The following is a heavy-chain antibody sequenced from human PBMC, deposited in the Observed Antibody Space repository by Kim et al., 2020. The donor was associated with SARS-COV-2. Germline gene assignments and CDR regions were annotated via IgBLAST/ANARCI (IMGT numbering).Heavy chain of an antibody. CDR1: GFTFSDYN. J-gene: IGHJ6*02. Sequence: GGSLRLSCAASGFTFSDYNIHWVRQAPGRGLEWVALMFSDGSDKYYADSVKGRFTISRDNSKNTPYLQMNSLRVEDTAVYYCAREAPVPVNGMDVWGQGTTVTVSS. V-gene: IGHV3-33*01. D-gene: IGHD2-2*01. CDR2: MFSDGSDK. CDR3: AREAPVPVNGMDV.